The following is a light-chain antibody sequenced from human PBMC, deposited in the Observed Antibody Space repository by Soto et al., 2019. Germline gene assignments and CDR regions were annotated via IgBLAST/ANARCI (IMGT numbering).Light chain of an antibody. CDR3: AAWDDSLSNYV. CDR1: SSNIGSNY. CDR2: RNN. V-gene: IGLV1-47*01. Sequence: QSVLTQPPSASGTPGQRVTISCAGSSSNIGSNYVYWYQQLPGTAPKLLIYRNNQRPSGGADRFSGSKSGTSASLAISGLRSEDEDDYYCAAWDDSLSNYVFGSGTKLTVL. J-gene: IGLJ1*01.